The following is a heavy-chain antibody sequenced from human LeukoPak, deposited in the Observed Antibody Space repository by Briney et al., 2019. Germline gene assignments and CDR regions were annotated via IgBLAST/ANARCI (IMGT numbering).Heavy chain of an antibody. J-gene: IGHJ5*02. CDR3: ATHVLFDSDNHSYCFDP. CDR1: CASINSYW. Sequence: SETLSLTFSVSCASINSYWWSWSRQPPGRGLEGIAYIHHSGGTNYNPSLKSRVSISLDTSKNQVSLMLTSVTVADTPVYFCATHVLFDSDNHSYCFDPWGQGTLVTVSS. V-gene: IGHV4-59*08. CDR2: IHHSGGT. D-gene: IGHD2-15*01.